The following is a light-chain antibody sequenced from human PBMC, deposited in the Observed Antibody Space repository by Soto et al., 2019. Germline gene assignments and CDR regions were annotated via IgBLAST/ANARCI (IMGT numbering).Light chain of an antibody. V-gene: IGKV3-20*01. CDR2: GAS. Sequence: EIVLTQSPGTLSLSPGEGATLSCRASESVASSYLAWYQQIPGQALRLLIYGASSRATGIPDRFSGSGSGTDFTLTITRLQAEDFAVYYCQQYGRSPWTSGHGTKVDIK. CDR1: ESVASSY. CDR3: QQYGRSPWT. J-gene: IGKJ1*01.